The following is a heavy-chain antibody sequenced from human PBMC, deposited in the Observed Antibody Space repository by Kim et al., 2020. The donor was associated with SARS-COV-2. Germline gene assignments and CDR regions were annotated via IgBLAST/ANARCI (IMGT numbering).Heavy chain of an antibody. J-gene: IGHJ4*02. D-gene: IGHD6-13*01. CDR3: ARVRSSWPGYFDY. Sequence: YAQKLQGRVNMTTDTSTSTAYVELRSLRSDDTAVYYCARVRSSWPGYFDYWGQGTLVTVSS. V-gene: IGHV1-18*01.